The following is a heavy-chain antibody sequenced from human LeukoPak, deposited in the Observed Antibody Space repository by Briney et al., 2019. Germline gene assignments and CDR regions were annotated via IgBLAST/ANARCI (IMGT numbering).Heavy chain of an antibody. J-gene: IGHJ4*02. CDR2: SHYSGST. D-gene: IGHD1-7*01. CDR1: GGSISSYY. V-gene: IGHV4-59*08. Sequence: PSETLSLTCTVSGGSISSYYWSWIRQPPGKGLEWIGYSHYSGSTSYSPSLKSRVTMSVDTSKNQFSLKLRSVTAADTAVYYCARHSAGTTYDYWGQGTLVTVSS. CDR3: ARHSAGTTYDY.